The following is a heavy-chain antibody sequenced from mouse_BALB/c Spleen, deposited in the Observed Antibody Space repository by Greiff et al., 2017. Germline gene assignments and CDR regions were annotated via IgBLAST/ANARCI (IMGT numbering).Heavy chain of an antibody. CDR2: ISSGGSYT. CDR1: GFTFSSYA. V-gene: IGHV5-9-4*01. Sequence: EVHLVESGGGLVKPGGSLKLSCAASGFTFSSYAMSWVRQSPEKRLEWVAEISSGGSYTYYPDTVTGRFTISRDNAKNTLYLEMSSLRSEDTAMYYCARDLTTVELAYWGQGTLVTVSA. D-gene: IGHD1-1*01. CDR3: ARDLTTVELAY. J-gene: IGHJ3*01.